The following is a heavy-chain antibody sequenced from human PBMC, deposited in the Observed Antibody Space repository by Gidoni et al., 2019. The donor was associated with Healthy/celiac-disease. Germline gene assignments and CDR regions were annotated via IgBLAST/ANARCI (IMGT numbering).Heavy chain of an antibody. V-gene: IGHV4-38-2*02. J-gene: IGHJ5*02. D-gene: IGHD3-22*01. CDR2: IYHSGST. CDR3: ARDGLYYYDSSGYFNWFDP. CDR1: GYSLSSGYY. Sequence: QVQLQESGPGLVKPSETLSLTCAVSGYSLSSGYYWGWIRQPPGKGLEWIGSIYHSGSTYYNPSLKSRVTISVDTSKNQFSLKLSSVTAADTAVYYCARDGLYYYDSSGYFNWFDPWGQGTLVTVSS.